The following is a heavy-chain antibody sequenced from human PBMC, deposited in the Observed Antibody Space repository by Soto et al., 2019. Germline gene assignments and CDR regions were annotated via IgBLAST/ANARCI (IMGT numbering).Heavy chain of an antibody. Sequence: QVQLVQSGAEVKKPGASVKVSCKASGYTFTSYGISWVRQAPGQGLEWMGWISAYNGNTNYAQKLQGRVTMTTDTTTSTAYMELRSLGSDDTAVYYCATAPTIITMVRGVNIGWGQGTLVTVSS. CDR2: ISAYNGNT. CDR3: ATAPTIITMVRGVNIG. J-gene: IGHJ4*02. CDR1: GYTFTSYG. V-gene: IGHV1-18*01. D-gene: IGHD3-10*01.